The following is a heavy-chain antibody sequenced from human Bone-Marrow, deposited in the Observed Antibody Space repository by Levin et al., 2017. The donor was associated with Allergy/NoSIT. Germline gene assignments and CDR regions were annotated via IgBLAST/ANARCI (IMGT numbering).Heavy chain of an antibody. CDR1: AFTFSNHY. CDR2: ISPDGTDT. Sequence: GSLRLSCVASAFTFSNHYMHWVRQAPGKGMVWVSRISPDGTDTSYADSVKGRFTVSRDNAKNTLFLQMSSLRAEDTAVYFCASMPFMSAIDYWGQGTLVTVSS. V-gene: IGHV3-74*01. D-gene: IGHD2/OR15-2a*01. CDR3: ASMPFMSAIDY. J-gene: IGHJ4*02.